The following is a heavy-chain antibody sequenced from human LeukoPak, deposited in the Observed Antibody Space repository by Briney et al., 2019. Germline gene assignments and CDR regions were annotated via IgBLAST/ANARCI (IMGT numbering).Heavy chain of an antibody. CDR3: ARDSGWFPYWYFDL. CDR1: GFTFSSYA. D-gene: IGHD6-19*01. J-gene: IGHJ2*01. CDR2: INTDGSST. Sequence: HSGGSLRLSCAASGFTFSSYAMSWVRQAPGEGLEWVSRINTDGSSTSYADSVKGRFTISRDNAKNTLYLQMNSLRAEDTAVYYCARDSGWFPYWYFDLWGRGTLVTVSS. V-gene: IGHV3-74*01.